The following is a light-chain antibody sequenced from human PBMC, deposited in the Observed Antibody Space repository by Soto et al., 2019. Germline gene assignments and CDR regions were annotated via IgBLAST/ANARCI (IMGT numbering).Light chain of an antibody. Sequence: QSVLTQPPSVSAAAGQKVTISCSGSNSNIGSNFVSWYQQLAGTAPKLLIYDNNNRPSGIPDRFSGSRSGTSATLGITGLQAGDEADYYCAAWDSATSTGVFGGGTKLTVL. J-gene: IGLJ2*01. V-gene: IGLV1-51*01. CDR2: DNN. CDR1: NSNIGSNF. CDR3: AAWDSATSTGV.